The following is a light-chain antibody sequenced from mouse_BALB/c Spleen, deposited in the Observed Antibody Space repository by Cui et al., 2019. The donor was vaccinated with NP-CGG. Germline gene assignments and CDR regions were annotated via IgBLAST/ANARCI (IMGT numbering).Light chain of an antibody. CDR2: GTN. CDR1: TGAVTTSNY. J-gene: IGLJ1*01. CDR3: ALWYSNHWV. V-gene: IGLV1*01. Sequence: VMTQVSARTTSPGETVTLTCRSSTGAVTTSNYANWVQEKPDHLFAGLIGGTNNRAPGVPARFSGSLIGDKAALTITGAQTEDEAIYFCALWYSNHWVFGGGTKLTVL.